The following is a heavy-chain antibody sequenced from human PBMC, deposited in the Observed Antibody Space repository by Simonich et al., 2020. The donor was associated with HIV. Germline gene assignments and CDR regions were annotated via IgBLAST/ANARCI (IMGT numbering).Heavy chain of an antibody. D-gene: IGHD3-22*01. J-gene: IGHJ6*02. CDR3: ASGYYYDSSGYPWYYYGMDV. CDR1: GYSISSGYY. Sequence: QVQLQESGPGLVKPSETLSLTCAVSGYSISSGYYWGWIRQPPGKGLGWMGSIYHSGSTYYNPSLKSRVTISVDTSKNQFSLKLSSVTAADTAVYYCASGYYYDSSGYPWYYYGMDVWGQGTTVTVSS. CDR2: IYHSGST. V-gene: IGHV4-38-2*01.